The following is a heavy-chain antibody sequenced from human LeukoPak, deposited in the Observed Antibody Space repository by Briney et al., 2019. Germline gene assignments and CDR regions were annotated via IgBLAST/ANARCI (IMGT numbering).Heavy chain of an antibody. V-gene: IGHV3-21*01. CDR3: ARDHGGHGGNCWFDP. CDR1: GFTFSSYS. CDR2: ISSSSSYI. J-gene: IGHJ5*02. Sequence: GGSLRLSCAASGFTFSSYSMNWVRQAPGKGLEWFSSISSSSSYIYYADSVKGRFTISRDNAKNSLYLQMNSLRAEDTAAYYCARDHGGHGGNCWFDPWGQGTLVTVSS. D-gene: IGHD4-23*01.